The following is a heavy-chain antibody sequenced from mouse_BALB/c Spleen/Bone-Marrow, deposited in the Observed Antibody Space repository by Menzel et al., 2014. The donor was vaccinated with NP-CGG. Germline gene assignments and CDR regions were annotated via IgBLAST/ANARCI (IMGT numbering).Heavy chain of an antibody. D-gene: IGHD4-1*01. J-gene: IGHJ3*01. CDR1: GYAFTNYW. V-gene: IGHV1-54*01. CDR2: INPGSGGI. Sequence: QVQLQQSGVELVRPGTSVKVSCKASGYAFTNYWIEWVKQRPGQGLEWIGVINPGSGGINYNEKFNGKATLTADKSSNTAYMQLSSLTSDDSAVYFCARELGRGFAYWGQGTLVTVSA. CDR3: ARELGRGFAY.